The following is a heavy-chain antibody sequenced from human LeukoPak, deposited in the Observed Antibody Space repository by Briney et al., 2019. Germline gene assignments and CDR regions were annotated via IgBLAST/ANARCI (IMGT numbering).Heavy chain of an antibody. V-gene: IGHV3-33*01. J-gene: IGHJ3*02. D-gene: IGHD3-22*01. Sequence: GGSLRLSCAASGFTFSSYGMHWVRQAPGKGLEWVAVIWYDGSNKYYVDSVQGRFTISRDNSKNTLYLQMSSLRAEDTAVYYCARGDYYDSSGYYFPDAFDIWGQGTMVTVSS. CDR3: ARGDYYDSSGYYFPDAFDI. CDR2: IWYDGSNK. CDR1: GFTFSSYG.